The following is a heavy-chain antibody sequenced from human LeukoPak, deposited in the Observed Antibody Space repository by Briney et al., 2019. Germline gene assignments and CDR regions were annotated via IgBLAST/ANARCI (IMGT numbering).Heavy chain of an antibody. Sequence: SETLSLTCTVSGASISPYYWSWIRQPAGKGLEWIGRIYTSGSTNYNPSLKSRVTISVDTSKNQFSLKLSSVTAADTAVYYCARSEYYDFWSGYVWGQGTLVTVSS. CDR3: ARSEYYDFWSGYV. CDR2: IYTSGST. CDR1: GASISPYY. D-gene: IGHD3-3*01. J-gene: IGHJ4*02. V-gene: IGHV4-4*07.